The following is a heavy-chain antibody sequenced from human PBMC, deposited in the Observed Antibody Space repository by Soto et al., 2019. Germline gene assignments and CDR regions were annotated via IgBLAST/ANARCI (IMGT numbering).Heavy chain of an antibody. D-gene: IGHD3-10*01. V-gene: IGHV1-69*13. CDR1: GGTFSSYA. CDR2: IIPIFGTA. J-gene: IGHJ4*02. Sequence: ASVKVSCKASGGTFSSYAISWVRQAPGQGLEWMGGIIPIFGTANYAQKFQGRVTITADESTSTAYMELSSLRSEDTAVYYCARAAFYYGSGSYYKDFDYWGQGTLVTVSS. CDR3: ARAAFYYGSGSYYKDFDY.